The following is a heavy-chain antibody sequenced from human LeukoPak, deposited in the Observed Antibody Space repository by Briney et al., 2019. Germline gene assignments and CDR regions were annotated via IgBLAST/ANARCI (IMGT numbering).Heavy chain of an antibody. CDR3: ARGPLGSSWHYYYYYGMDV. CDR2: IYHSGST. J-gene: IGHJ6*02. V-gene: IGHV4-30-2*01. CDR1: GASISRSNYY. Sequence: SQTLSLTCAVSGASISRSNYYWTWIRQPPGKGLEWIGYIYHSGSTYYNPSLKSRVTISVDRSKNQFSLKLSSVTAADTAVYYCARGPLGSSWHYYYYYGMDVWGQGTTVTVSS. D-gene: IGHD6-13*01.